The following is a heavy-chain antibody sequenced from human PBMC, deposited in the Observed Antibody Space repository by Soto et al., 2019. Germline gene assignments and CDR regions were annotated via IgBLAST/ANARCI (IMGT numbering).Heavy chain of an antibody. CDR3: VTDSNPRAVGVTLFDY. CDR1: GGIITSGGYY. D-gene: IGHD1-26*01. J-gene: IGHJ4*02. CDR2: VYHSGTS. Sequence: PSEPLSLTCTVSGGIITSGGYYWSWLRQRPGKGLEWIGCVYHSGTSHSNPSLEGRVSLSVDTSRNHFSLSLRSVTAADTAVYYCVTDSNPRAVGVTLFDYWGQGTLVTVSS. V-gene: IGHV4-31*03.